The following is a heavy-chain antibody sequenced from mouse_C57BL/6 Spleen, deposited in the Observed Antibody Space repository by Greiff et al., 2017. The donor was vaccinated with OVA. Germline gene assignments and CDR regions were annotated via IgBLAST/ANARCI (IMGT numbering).Heavy chain of an antibody. CDR1: GYTFTDYE. CDR3: TRGITTVGAPYYFDY. J-gene: IGHJ2*01. V-gene: IGHV1-15*01. CDR2: IDPETGGT. Sequence: VKLQQSEAELVRPGASVTLSCKASGYTFTDYEMHWVKQTPVHGLEWIGAIDPETGGTAYNQKFKGKAILTADKSSSTAYMELRSLTSEDSAVYYCTRGITTVGAPYYFDYWGQGTTLTVSS. D-gene: IGHD1-1*01.